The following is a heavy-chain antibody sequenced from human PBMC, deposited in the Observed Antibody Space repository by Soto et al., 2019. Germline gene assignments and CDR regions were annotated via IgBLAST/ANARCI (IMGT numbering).Heavy chain of an antibody. CDR3: TRDASRDSSARGWFDP. J-gene: IGHJ5*02. V-gene: IGHV3-21*01. CDR1: GFTFRSFT. CDR2: ISSNSAYI. Sequence: XGSRRLSCAAAGFTFRSFTRNWVRQAPGKGLEWVSTISSNSAYIYYADALRGRFTISRDNAKNSLHLQMNSLRAEDTAVYYCTRDASRDSSARGWFDPWGPGTLVTVSS. D-gene: IGHD6-13*01.